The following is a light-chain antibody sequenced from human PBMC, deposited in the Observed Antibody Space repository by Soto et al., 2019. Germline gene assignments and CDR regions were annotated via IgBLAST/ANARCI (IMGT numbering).Light chain of an antibody. CDR3: QQFDSWPLT. J-gene: IGKJ1*01. CDR1: QSVSGN. V-gene: IGKV3-15*01. CDR2: GAS. Sequence: MAQAASAGCGNHEERATLSCRASQSVSGNLAWYQQKPGQAPRLLIYGASTRATGIPARFSGSGSGTDFTLTICSLQSADFAVYDCQQFDSWPLTFGHGARVDI.